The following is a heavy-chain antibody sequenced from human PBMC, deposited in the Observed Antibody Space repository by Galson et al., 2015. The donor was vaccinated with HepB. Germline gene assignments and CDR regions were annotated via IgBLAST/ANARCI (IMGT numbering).Heavy chain of an antibody. CDR1: GGTFSSYA. V-gene: IGHV1-69*13. D-gene: IGHD1-1*01. Sequence: SVKVSCKASGGTFSSYAISWVRQAPGQGLEWMGGIIPIFGTANYAQKFQGRVTITADESTSTAYMELSSLRSEDTAVYYCARVNNWDRTIDYWGQGTLVTVSS. CDR3: ARVNNWDRTIDY. J-gene: IGHJ4*02. CDR2: IIPIFGTA.